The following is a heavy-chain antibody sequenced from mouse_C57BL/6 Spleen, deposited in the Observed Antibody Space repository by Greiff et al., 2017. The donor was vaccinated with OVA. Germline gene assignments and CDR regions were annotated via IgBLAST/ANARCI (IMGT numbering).Heavy chain of an antibody. CDR1: GFTFSSYG. CDR3: ARQKGGGSTMDY. J-gene: IGHJ4*01. V-gene: IGHV5-6*01. D-gene: IGHD1-1*02. Sequence: EVKLVESGGDLVKPGGSLKLSCAASGFTFSSYGMSWVRQTPDKRLEWVATISSGGSYTYYPDSVKGRFTISRDNAKNTLYLQMSSLKSEDTAMYYCARQKGGGSTMDYWVPGTSVPVSS. CDR2: ISSGGSYT.